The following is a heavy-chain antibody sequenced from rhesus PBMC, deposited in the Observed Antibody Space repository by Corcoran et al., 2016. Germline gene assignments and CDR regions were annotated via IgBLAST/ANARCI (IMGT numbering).Heavy chain of an antibody. V-gene: IGHV3-16*02. CDR3: ARDFPSYNFWSGYYTYYFDY. CDR2: IKNKAEGGTA. J-gene: IGHJ4*01. Sequence: EVQLVESGGGLVQPGGSLRLSCAASGFTFSNYWMSWVRQAPGKGRDGVGRIKNKAEGGTAAYAESVKGRFTISRDDSKNTLYLQMNSLKTEDTAVYYCARDFPSYNFWSGYYTYYFDYWGQGVLVTVSS. D-gene: IGHD3-3*01. CDR1: GFTFSNYW.